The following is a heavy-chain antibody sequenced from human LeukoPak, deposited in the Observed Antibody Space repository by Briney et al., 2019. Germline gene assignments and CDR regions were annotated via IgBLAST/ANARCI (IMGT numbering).Heavy chain of an antibody. CDR3: AKDPVAAPFWGYFDY. J-gene: IGHJ4*02. D-gene: IGHD4-23*01. CDR2: IRTKTYGGTT. V-gene: IGHV3-49*03. Sequence: GGSLRLSCTASGFTFGDYAMSWIRQAPGKGLEWVGFIRTKTYGGTTEYAASVKGRFTISRDDSKSIAYLQMNSLRAEDTAVYYCAKDPVAAPFWGYFDYWGQGTLVTVSS. CDR1: GFTFGDYA.